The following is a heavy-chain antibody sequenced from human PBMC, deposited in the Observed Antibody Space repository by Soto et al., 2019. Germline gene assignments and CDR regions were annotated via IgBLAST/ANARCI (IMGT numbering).Heavy chain of an antibody. D-gene: IGHD3-16*01. CDR2: IKSKTDGGTT. J-gene: IGHJ4*02. V-gene: IGHV3-15*01. Sequence: EVQLVESGGGLVKPGGSLRLSCAASGFTFSNAWMSWVRQAPGKGLEWVGRIKSKTDGGTTDYAAPVKGRFTISRDDSKNTLYLQMTSLKPDDTAVYYCTTDPHPYSFDYDYIWGSYSTLDYWGQGTLVTVSS. CDR1: GFTFSNAW. CDR3: TTDPHPYSFDYDYIWGSYSTLDY.